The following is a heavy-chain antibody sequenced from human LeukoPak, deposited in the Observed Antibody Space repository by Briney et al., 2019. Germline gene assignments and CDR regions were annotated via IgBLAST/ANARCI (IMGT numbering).Heavy chain of an antibody. CDR2: IYYSGST. J-gene: IGHJ4*02. D-gene: IGHD1-26*01. V-gene: IGHV4-28*01. CDR3: ARNSESIVGALDY. CDR1: GYSISSNNW. Sequence: SDTLSLTCAISGYSISSNNWWGWIRQPPGKGLEWIGYIYYSGSTYYNPSLKSRVTMSVDTSKNQFSLKLSSVTAVDTAVYYCARNSESIVGALDYWGQGTLSPSPQ.